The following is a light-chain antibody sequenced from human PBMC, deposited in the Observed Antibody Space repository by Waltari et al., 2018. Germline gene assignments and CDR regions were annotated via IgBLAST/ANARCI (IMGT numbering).Light chain of an antibody. CDR2: VNSDGSH. J-gene: IGLJ3*02. V-gene: IGLV4-69*01. CDR1: SGHSSNV. Sequence: QLVLTQSPSASASLGASIKLTCTLSSGHSSNVIAWLQQQPEKGPRFLMKVNSDGSHRKGDEIPDRFSGSSSGSERDLSISSLQSEDEADYFCQTGGHGTWVFGGGTKLTVL. CDR3: QTGGHGTWV.